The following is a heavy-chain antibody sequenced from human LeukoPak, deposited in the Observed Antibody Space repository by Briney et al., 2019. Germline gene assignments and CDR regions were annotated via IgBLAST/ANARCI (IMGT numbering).Heavy chain of an antibody. CDR3: AKEGDISSSWYLSNYFDY. Sequence: GGSLRLSCAASGFTFRAYGMHWVRQAPGKGLEWVAIISYDGSNTYYADSVKGRFTISRDNSNNTLYLQMDSLRAEDTAVYYCAKEGDISSSWYLSNYFDYWGQGTLVTVSS. D-gene: IGHD6-13*01. CDR2: ISYDGSNT. V-gene: IGHV3-30*18. CDR1: GFTFRAYG. J-gene: IGHJ4*02.